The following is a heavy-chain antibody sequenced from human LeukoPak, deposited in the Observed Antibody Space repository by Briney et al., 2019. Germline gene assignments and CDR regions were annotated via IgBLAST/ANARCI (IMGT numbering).Heavy chain of an antibody. D-gene: IGHD1-26*01. V-gene: IGHV3-21*01. Sequence: PGGSLRLSCVASGFSFSTLGMNWVRQAPGKGLEWVSFISSRSTYIYYADSVKGRFTISRDNAKTSLYLQMNSLRVEDTAMYYCARVGEDPAGDYWGQGTLVTVSS. CDR2: ISSRSTYI. J-gene: IGHJ4*02. CDR1: GFSFSTLG. CDR3: ARVGEDPAGDY.